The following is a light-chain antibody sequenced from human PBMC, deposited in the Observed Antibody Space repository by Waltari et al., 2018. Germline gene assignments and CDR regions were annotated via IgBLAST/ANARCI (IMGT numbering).Light chain of an antibody. J-gene: IGLJ2*01. CDR1: ASNIGAGYD. V-gene: IGLV1-40*01. CDR2: GST. CDR3: QSYDTSLRVV. Sequence: QSVLTQPPSVSGAPGQRVTISCTGSASNIGAGYDVPWYQQLPRSAPKLLIYGSTSRPLGVPDRFFGSTSGTSASLAITGLQAEDEADYYCQSYDTSLRVVFGGGTKLTVL.